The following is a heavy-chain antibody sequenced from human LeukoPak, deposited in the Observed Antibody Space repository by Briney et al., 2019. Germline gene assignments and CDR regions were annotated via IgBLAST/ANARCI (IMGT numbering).Heavy chain of an antibody. CDR1: GGTFSSYA. V-gene: IGHV1-69*04. J-gene: IGHJ4*02. Sequence: SVKVSCKASGGTFSSYAISWVRQAPGQGLEWMGRITPILGIANYAQKFQGRVTITADKSTSTAYMELSSLRSEDTAVYYCARADLVVGATTEYYFDYWGQGTLVTVSS. CDR2: ITPILGIA. D-gene: IGHD1-26*01. CDR3: ARADLVVGATTEYYFDY.